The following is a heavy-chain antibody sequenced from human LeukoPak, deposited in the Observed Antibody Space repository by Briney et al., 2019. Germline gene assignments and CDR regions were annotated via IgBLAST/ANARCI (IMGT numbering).Heavy chain of an antibody. J-gene: IGHJ5*02. Sequence: SVKVSCKASGGTFSSYAISWVRQAPGQGPEWMGRIIPILGIANYAQKFQGRVTITADKSTSTAYMELSSLRSEDTAVYYCARDRRDGVAAAGNWFDPWGQGTLVTVSS. CDR3: ARDRRDGVAAAGNWFDP. CDR1: GGTFSSYA. D-gene: IGHD6-13*01. CDR2: IIPILGIA. V-gene: IGHV1-69*04.